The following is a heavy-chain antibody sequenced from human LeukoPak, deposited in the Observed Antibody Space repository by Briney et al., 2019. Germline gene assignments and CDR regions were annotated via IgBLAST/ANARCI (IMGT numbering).Heavy chain of an antibody. D-gene: IGHD3-9*01. CDR2: ITGRGGTS. J-gene: IGHJ4*02. CDR1: GFIFRNYD. CDR3: AEWVDYDGLTGYYDSDC. V-gene: IGHV3-23*01. Sequence: GGSLGLSCAASGFIFRNYDMSWVRQSPGKGLEWVSAITGRGGTSWYADSVKGHFTISRDNSKNTLYLQMNSLGADDTAVYYYAEWVDYDGLTGYYDSDCWGQGTLVTVSS.